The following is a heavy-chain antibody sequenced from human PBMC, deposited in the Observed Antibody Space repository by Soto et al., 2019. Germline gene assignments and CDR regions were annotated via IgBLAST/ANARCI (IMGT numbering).Heavy chain of an antibody. CDR3: AIVGVSLYYYHGMDV. D-gene: IGHD3-10*01. CDR2: ISSSSGTI. Sequence: GGSLRLSCAGSGFTFSSYSMNWVRQAPGKGLEWVSYISSSSGTIRYADSVKGRFTISRENAKNSLYLQMNSLRSEDTAVYYCAIVGVSLYYYHGMDVWGQGTAVTVSS. CDR1: GFTFSSYS. J-gene: IGHJ6*02. V-gene: IGHV3-48*01.